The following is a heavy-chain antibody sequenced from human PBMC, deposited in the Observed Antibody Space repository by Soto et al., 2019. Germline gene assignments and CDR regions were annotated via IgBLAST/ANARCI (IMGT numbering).Heavy chain of an antibody. D-gene: IGHD3-10*01. Sequence: SGPTLVNPTHTLTLTCVFSGFSLNTGGVTVGWIRQPPGKALEWVALIYWDDGKRYSPSLKSRLTITKETSRNQVVLTMTNVDPEDTATYFCAHSPAPRVYFQHWGEGTLVTVSS. V-gene: IGHV2-5*02. CDR2: IYWDDGK. CDR1: GFSLNTGGVT. J-gene: IGHJ1*01. CDR3: AHSPAPRVYFQH.